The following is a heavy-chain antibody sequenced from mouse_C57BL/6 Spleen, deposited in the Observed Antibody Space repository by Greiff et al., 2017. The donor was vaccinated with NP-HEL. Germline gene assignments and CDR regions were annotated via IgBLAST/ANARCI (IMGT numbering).Heavy chain of an antibody. CDR1: GYAFSSYW. Sequence: QVQLQQSGAELVKTGASVKISCKASGYAFSSYWMNWVKQRPGKGLEWIGQIYPGDGDTNYNGKFKGKATLTADKSSSTAYMQLSSLTSEDSAVYFCARWDGSEDFDYWGQGTTLTVSS. CDR3: ARWDGSEDFDY. J-gene: IGHJ2*01. V-gene: IGHV1-80*01. CDR2: IYPGDGDT. D-gene: IGHD3-1*01.